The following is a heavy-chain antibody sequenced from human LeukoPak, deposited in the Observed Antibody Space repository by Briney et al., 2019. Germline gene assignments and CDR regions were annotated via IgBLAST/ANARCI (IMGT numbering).Heavy chain of an antibody. D-gene: IGHD1-26*01. Sequence: ASVKVSCRASGYTFTDYYVHWVRQAPGQGPEWMGWINPNSGGTFSAQNFQGRVTMTRDTSLSTAYMELSRLRSDDTAVYYCARGGGRYSNSWGQGALVTVSS. CDR3: ARGGGRYSNS. J-gene: IGHJ4*02. V-gene: IGHV1-2*02. CDR2: INPNSGGT. CDR1: GYTFTDYY.